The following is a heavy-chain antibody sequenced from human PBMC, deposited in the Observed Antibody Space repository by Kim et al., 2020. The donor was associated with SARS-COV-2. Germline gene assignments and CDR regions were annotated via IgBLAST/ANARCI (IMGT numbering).Heavy chain of an antibody. CDR2: INHSGST. CDR1: GGSFSGYY. CDR3: ARASLEWLLYGDGYFDL. Sequence: SETLSLTCAVYGGSFSGYYWSWIRQPPGKGLEWIGEINHSGSTNYNPSLKSRVTISVDTSKNQFSLKLSSVTAADTAVYYCARASLEWLLYGDGYFDLWGRGTLVTVSS. V-gene: IGHV4-34*01. J-gene: IGHJ2*01. D-gene: IGHD3-3*01.